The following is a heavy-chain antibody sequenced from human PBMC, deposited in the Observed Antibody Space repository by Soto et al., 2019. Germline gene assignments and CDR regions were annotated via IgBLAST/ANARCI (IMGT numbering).Heavy chain of an antibody. D-gene: IGHD1-26*01. CDR1: GGTFSSYA. V-gene: IGHV1-69*13. J-gene: IGHJ6*02. CDR2: IIPIFGTA. Sequence: SVKLSCKASGGTFSSYAISWVRQAPGQGLEWMGGIIPIFGTANYAQKFQGRVTITADESPSTAYIELSSLRSEDTAVYYWAIQLDAVGDTTCYYFGMDVGGQGATGT. CDR3: AIQLDAVGDTTCYYFGMDV.